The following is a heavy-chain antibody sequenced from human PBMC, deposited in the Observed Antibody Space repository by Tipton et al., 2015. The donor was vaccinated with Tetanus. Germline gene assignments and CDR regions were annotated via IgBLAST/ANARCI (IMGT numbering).Heavy chain of an antibody. CDR1: GGSFSGYY. D-gene: IGHD4-17*01. CDR2: INHSGST. J-gene: IGHJ4*02. V-gene: IGHV4-34*01. CDR3: ARGPTTVTSDY. Sequence: LRLSCAVYGGSFSGYYWSWIRQPPGKGLEWIGEINHSGSTNYNPSLKSRVTISVDTSKNQFSLKLSSVTAADTAVYYCARGPTTVTSDYWGQGTLVTVSS.